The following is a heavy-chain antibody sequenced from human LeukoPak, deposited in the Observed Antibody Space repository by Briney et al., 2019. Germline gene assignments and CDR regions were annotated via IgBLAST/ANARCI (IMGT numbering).Heavy chain of an antibody. CDR1: GFTFSSYW. J-gene: IGHJ4*02. D-gene: IGHD2-15*01. V-gene: IGHV3-30-3*01. Sequence: PGGSLRLSCAASGFTFSSYWMHWVRQAPGKGLEWVAVISYDGSNKYYADSVKGRFTISRDNSKNTLYLQMNSLRAEDTAVYYCARTLRGLYDYWGQGTLVTVSS. CDR3: ARTLRGLYDY. CDR2: ISYDGSNK.